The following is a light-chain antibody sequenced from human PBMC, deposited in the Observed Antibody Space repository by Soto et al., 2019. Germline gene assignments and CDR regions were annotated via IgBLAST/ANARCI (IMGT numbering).Light chain of an antibody. CDR2: GTS. V-gene: IGKV3-15*01. J-gene: IGKJ1*01. Sequence: EIVMTQSPATLSVSPGERATLSCRASQSVSSNLAWYQQKPGQAPRLLFYGTSTRATGVPARFSGSGSGTEFTLTISSLQYEDFSVYYCQQYDTWPPWTFGQGTKVEIK. CDR1: QSVSSN. CDR3: QQYDTWPPWT.